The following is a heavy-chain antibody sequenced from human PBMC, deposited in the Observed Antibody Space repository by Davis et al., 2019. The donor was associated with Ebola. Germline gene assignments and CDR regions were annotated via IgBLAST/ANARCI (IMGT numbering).Heavy chain of an antibody. J-gene: IGHJ6*02. CDR3: AIPSGRYYYYYGMDV. D-gene: IGHD6-19*01. CDR2: IYHSGST. V-gene: IGHV4-30-2*01. CDR1: GGSISSGGYS. Sequence: SETLSLTCAVSGGSISSGGYSWSWIRQPPGKGLEWIGYIYHSGSTYYNPSLKSRVTISVDRSKNQFSLKLSAVTAADTAVYYCAIPSGRYYYYYGMDVWGQGTTVTVSS.